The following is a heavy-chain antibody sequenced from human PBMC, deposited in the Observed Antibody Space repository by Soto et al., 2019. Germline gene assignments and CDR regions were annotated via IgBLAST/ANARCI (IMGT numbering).Heavy chain of an antibody. V-gene: IGHV3-30*18. J-gene: IGHJ5*02. CDR1: GFTFSSYG. CDR2: ISYDGSNK. D-gene: IGHD6-19*01. CDR3: AKDGHIAVAGGNWFDP. Sequence: GGSLRLSCAASGFTFSSYGMHWFRQAPGKGLEWVAVISYDGSNKYYADSVKGRFTISRDNSKNTLYLQMNSLRAEDTAVYYCAKDGHIAVAGGNWFDPWGQGTLVTVSS.